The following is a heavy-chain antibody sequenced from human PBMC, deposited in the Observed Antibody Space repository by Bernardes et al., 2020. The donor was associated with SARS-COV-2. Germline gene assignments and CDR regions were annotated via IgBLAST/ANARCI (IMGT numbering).Heavy chain of an antibody. CDR1: GFTFNSYK. J-gene: IGHJ3*02. D-gene: IGHD2-21*01. CDR3: ARDVSPFGHNSGDI. CDR2: ISSSGSHI. V-gene: IGHV3-21*01. Sequence: AGSLSLSCAASGFTFNSYKMKWVRQAPGKGLEWVSSISSSGSHIFYADSVKGRFTISRDNGKDTVYLQMNSLRVDDTARYYCARDVSPFGHNSGDIWGPGTMVTVSS.